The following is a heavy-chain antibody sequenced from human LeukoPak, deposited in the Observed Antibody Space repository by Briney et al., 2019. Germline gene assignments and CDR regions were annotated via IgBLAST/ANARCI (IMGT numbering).Heavy chain of an antibody. CDR2: IRYDGSNK. J-gene: IGHJ4*02. CDR3: AKDIGWLVHCFGY. CDR1: GFTFSSYG. D-gene: IGHD6-19*01. Sequence: PGGSLRLSCAASGFTFSSYGMHWVRQAPGKGLEWVAFIRYDGSNKYYADSVKGRFTISRDNSKNTLYLQMNSLRAEDTAVYYCAKDIGWLVHCFGYWGQGTLVTVSS. V-gene: IGHV3-30*02.